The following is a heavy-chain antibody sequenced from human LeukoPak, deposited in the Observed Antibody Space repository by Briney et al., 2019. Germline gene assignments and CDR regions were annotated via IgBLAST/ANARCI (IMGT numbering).Heavy chain of an antibody. D-gene: IGHD3-22*01. CDR1: EFAFSIYA. CDR3: AKDRPNYFGTNGHYYRRDGDF. CDR2: ITSTGEST. J-gene: IGHJ4*02. V-gene: IGHV3-23*01. Sequence: PGGSLRLSCAASEFAFSIYAMSWDRQAPGTGLEWVASITSTGESTWYAGSVKGRFTTSRDNSKYTVYLQMNSLRAEDTAIYYCAKDRPNYFGTNGHYYRRDGDFWGQGTLVTVSS.